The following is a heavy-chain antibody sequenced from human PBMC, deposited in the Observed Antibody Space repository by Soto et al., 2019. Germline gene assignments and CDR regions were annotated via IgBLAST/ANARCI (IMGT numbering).Heavy chain of an antibody. V-gene: IGHV3-21*01. CDR3: ARDLGETAAGPFDY. J-gene: IGHJ4*02. D-gene: IGHD6-13*01. Sequence: GGSLRLSCAASGFTFSSYAMSWVRQAPGQGLEWVSAISGSSSNPYYADSVKGRFTISRDNAKNSLYLQMNSLRAEDTAVYYCARDLGETAAGPFDYWGQGTLVTVSS. CDR2: ISGSSSNP. CDR1: GFTFSSYA.